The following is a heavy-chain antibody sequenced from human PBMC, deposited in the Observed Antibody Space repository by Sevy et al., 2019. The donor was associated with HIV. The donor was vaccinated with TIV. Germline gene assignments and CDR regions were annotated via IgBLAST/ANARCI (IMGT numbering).Heavy chain of an antibody. CDR2: IYYSGDT. V-gene: IGHV4-39*01. J-gene: IGHJ5*02. CDR3: ARHRAPYCTGGSCFSGNWFDT. CDR1: GGSISSSSYY. D-gene: IGHD2-15*01. Sequence: SETLSLTCSVSGGSISSSSYYWGWIRQPPGKGLEWIGSIYYSGDTYYNPSLKSRVTISIDTSKNHFSLKLSSVTAADTAVYHCARHRAPYCTGGSCFSGNWFDTWGQGTLVTVSS.